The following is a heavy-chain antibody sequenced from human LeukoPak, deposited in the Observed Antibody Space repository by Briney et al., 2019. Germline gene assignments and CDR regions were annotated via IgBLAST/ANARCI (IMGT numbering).Heavy chain of an antibody. CDR1: GGSISSFF. J-gene: IGHJ5*02. CDR3: ARGGVLSRGFDP. Sequence: PSETLSLTCTVSGGSISSFFWSWIRQSPGKGLEWIGYAHYSVTANYSPSLKSRVTISIDTSQNQFSLRLTSVSAADTAIYYCARGGVLSRGFDPWGQGALVTVSS. CDR2: AHYSVTA. V-gene: IGHV4-59*01. D-gene: IGHD3-16*01.